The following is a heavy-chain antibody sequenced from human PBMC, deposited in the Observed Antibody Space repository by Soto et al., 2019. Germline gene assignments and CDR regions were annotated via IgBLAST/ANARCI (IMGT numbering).Heavy chain of an antibody. CDR1: GYTLTTYY. CDR2: INPTGGST. CDR3: ARDPFYSNSFLGEDYYYYYGMDF. J-gene: IGHJ6*02. D-gene: IGHD6-13*01. V-gene: IGHV1-46*01. Sequence: ASVKVSCKASGYTLTTYYMHWVRQAPGQGLEWMGIINPTGGSTTYAQKFQGRVTMTRDTSTSTVYMELSSLKSEDTAVYYCARDPFYSNSFLGEDYYYYYGMDFWGQGSSVTVSS.